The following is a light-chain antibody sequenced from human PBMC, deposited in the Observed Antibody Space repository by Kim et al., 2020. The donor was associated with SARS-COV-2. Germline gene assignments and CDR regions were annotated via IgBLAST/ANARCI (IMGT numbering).Light chain of an antibody. CDR2: SND. J-gene: IGLJ3*02. CDR3: AAWDDSLNGGV. CDR1: SSNIGTNT. Sequence: QSVLTQPPSASGTPGQRVTISCSGSSSNIGTNTVNWYQQLPGTAPKLFIYSNDQRPSRVPDRFSGSKSGTSASLAISGLQSEDEADYYCAAWDDSLNGGVFGGGTKLTVL. V-gene: IGLV1-44*01.